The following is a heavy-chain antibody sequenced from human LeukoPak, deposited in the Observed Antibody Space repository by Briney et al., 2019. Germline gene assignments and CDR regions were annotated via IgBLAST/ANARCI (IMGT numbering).Heavy chain of an antibody. J-gene: IGHJ3*02. V-gene: IGHV4-39*07. Sequence: SETLSLTCTVSGGSISSNNYYWGWIRQPPGKGLEWIGTIYYSGSNYYNPSLKSRLTISVDTSKNQFSLKLSSVTAADTAVYYCARRMGLIPTSRTYCGGDCRARVAFDIWAKGQWSPSLQ. CDR1: GGSISSNNYY. CDR2: IYYSGSN. D-gene: IGHD2-21*02. CDR3: ARRMGLIPTSRTYCGGDCRARVAFDI.